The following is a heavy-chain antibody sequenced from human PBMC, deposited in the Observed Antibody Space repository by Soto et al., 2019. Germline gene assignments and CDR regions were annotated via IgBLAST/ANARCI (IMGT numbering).Heavy chain of an antibody. Sequence: GGSLRLSCAASGFTFSSYSMNWVRQAPGKGLEWVSYISSSSSTIYYADSVKGRFTISRDNAKNSLYLQMNSLRAEDTAVYYCARDPGYCSGGSCYGDAFDIWGQGTMVTVSS. D-gene: IGHD2-15*01. CDR1: GFTFSSYS. J-gene: IGHJ3*02. V-gene: IGHV3-48*01. CDR2: ISSSSSTI. CDR3: ARDPGYCSGGSCYGDAFDI.